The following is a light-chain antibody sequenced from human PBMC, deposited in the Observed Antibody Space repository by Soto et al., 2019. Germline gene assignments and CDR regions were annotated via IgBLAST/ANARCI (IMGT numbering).Light chain of an antibody. J-gene: IGKJ4*01. CDR2: DTS. Sequence: EIVLTQSPATLSLSPGERATLSCRASQTVGRYLAWYQQKPGQAPRLLMYDTSNRAPGIPDRFSGSGSGTDFTLTISSLEPEDFALYYCQERNNWYSFGGGTKVEIK. CDR3: QERNNWYS. CDR1: QTVGRY. V-gene: IGKV3-11*01.